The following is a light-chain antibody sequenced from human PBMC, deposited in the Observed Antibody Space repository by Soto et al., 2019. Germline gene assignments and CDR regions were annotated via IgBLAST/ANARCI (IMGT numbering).Light chain of an antibody. Sequence: DIQMTQSPSTLSASVGARVPITCRARQTISSRLAWYPQHPGKAPKFLIYKASSLESGVPSRFSGSGSGTEITLTISSLQPDDFAIYYCQQYDSYPLTFGGGTKVDIK. CDR2: KAS. J-gene: IGKJ4*01. CDR1: QTISSR. V-gene: IGKV1-5*03. CDR3: QQYDSYPLT.